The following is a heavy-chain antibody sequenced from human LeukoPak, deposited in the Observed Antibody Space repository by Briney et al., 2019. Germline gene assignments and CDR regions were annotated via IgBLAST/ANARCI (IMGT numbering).Heavy chain of an antibody. CDR2: ISYDGSNK. D-gene: IGHD6-19*01. Sequence: TGGSLRLSCAASGFTFSSYAMHWVRQAPGKGLEWVAVISYDGSNKYYADSVKGRFTISRDNSKNTLYLQMNSLRAEDTAVYYCAKDLGSSGWNFDYWGQGTLVTVSS. CDR1: GFTFSSYA. J-gene: IGHJ4*02. V-gene: IGHV3-30*04. CDR3: AKDLGSSGWNFDY.